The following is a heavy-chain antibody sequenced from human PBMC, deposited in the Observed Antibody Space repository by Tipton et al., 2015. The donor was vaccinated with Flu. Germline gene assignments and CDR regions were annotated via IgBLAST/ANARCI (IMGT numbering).Heavy chain of an antibody. J-gene: IGHJ4*02. Sequence: TLSLTCTISGDSISSRYYWTWIRQRPETGLEWIAYIYNTVDIYYTPSLKSRLTVSVDTSENQFSLELTSVTAADTAVYYCVRVASATYPPFVDYWGQGTLVTVSS. CDR2: IYNTVDI. CDR1: GDSISSRYY. D-gene: IGHD2-15*01. V-gene: IGHV4-31*03. CDR3: VRVASATYPPFVDY.